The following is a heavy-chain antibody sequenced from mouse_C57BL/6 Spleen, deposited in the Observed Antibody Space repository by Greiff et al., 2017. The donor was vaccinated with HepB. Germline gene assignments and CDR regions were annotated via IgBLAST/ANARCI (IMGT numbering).Heavy chain of an antibody. V-gene: IGHV1-52*01. CDR2: IDPSDSET. J-gene: IGHJ1*03. D-gene: IGHD2-4*01. CDR3: ERKPSYYDYDEYFDV. CDR1: GYTFTSYW. Sequence: QVQLQQPGAELVRPGSSVKLSCKASGYTFTSYWMHWVKQRPIQGLEWIGNIDPSDSETHYNQKFKDKATLTVDKSSSTAYMQLSSLTSEDSAVYYCERKPSYYDYDEYFDVWGTGTTVTVSS.